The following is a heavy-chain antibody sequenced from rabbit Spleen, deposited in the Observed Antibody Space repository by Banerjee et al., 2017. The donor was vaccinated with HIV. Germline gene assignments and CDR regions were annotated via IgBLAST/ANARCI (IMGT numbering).Heavy chain of an antibody. CDR3: ARDTGSSFSSYGMDL. Sequence: QEQLEESGGDLVKPEGSLTLTCTASGFSFSSSYWICWVRQAPGKGLEWIACIYAGSGSTYYASWAKGRFTISKTSSTTVTLQMTSLTAADTATYFCARDTGSSFSSYGMDLWGPGTLVTVS. D-gene: IGHD8-1*01. CDR1: GFSFSSSYW. V-gene: IGHV1S45*01. CDR2: IYAGSGST. J-gene: IGHJ6*01.